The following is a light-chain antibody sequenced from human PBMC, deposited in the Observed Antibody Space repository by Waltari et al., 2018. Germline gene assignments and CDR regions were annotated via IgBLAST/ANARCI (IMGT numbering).Light chain of an antibody. J-gene: IGKJ1*01. Sequence: AIRMTQSPSSFSASTGDRVTITCRASQGISTYLAWYQQKSGKAPKLLIYAASTLQSGVPSRFSGSGSGTDFTLTISCLQSEDFAIYYCQQYYTYPRTFGQWTKVEV. CDR3: QQYYTYPRT. CDR1: QGISTY. CDR2: AAS. V-gene: IGKV1-8*01.